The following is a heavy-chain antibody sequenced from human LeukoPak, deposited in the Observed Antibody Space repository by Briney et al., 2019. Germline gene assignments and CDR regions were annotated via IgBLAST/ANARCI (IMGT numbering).Heavy chain of an antibody. V-gene: IGHV4-59*08. J-gene: IGHJ2*01. CDR1: GGSISTYY. Sequence: PSETLSLTCTVSGGSISTYYWSWIRQPPRKGLEWVGYIYNNGINNYNPSLRSRVTISIDTSKNQLSLKLNSVTAADTAVYYCAKFRLPGIGLRDWFFDLWGRGALVTVSS. D-gene: IGHD3-10*01. CDR3: AKFRLPGIGLRDWFFDL. CDR2: IYNNGIN.